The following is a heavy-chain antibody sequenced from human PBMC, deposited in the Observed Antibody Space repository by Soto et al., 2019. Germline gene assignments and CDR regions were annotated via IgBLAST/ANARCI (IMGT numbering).Heavy chain of an antibody. D-gene: IGHD3-10*01. V-gene: IGHV3-23*01. CDR3: ARGDRGGSGSPASYYYSGLDV. J-gene: IGHJ6*02. CDR2: VSTRGDIT. CDR1: GLNVNDYA. Sequence: EVQLLESGGDLVQPGGSLRLSCAASGLNVNDYAMTWVRQAPGKGLEWVSSVSTRGDITYYSDSVKGRFTISRDNSKNTLFLHMNSLRAEDTALYYCARGDRGGSGSPASYYYSGLDVWGQGTTVTVSS.